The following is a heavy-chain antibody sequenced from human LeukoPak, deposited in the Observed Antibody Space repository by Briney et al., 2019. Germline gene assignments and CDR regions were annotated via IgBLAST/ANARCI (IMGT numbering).Heavy chain of an antibody. J-gene: IGHJ6*02. Sequence: GGSLRLSCAASGFTFSSYAMSWVRQAPGKGLEWVSAISGSGGSTYYADSVKGRFTISRDNSKNTLYLQMNSLRAEDTAVYYCARDLVGRFMVRGVIPDYYGMDVWGQGTTVTASS. CDR2: ISGSGGST. V-gene: IGHV3-23*01. CDR3: ARDLVGRFMVRGVIPDYYGMDV. CDR1: GFTFSSYA. D-gene: IGHD3-10*01.